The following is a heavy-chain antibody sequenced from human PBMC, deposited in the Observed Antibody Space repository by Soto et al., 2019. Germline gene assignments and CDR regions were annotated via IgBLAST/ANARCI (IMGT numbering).Heavy chain of an antibody. J-gene: IGHJ5*02. CDR3: ARAYYYDSSGYYFNWFDP. CDR1: GGSIRSGGYY. D-gene: IGHD3-22*01. Sequence: QVQLQESGPGLVKPSQTLSLTCTVSGGSIRSGGYYWSWIRQHPGKGLEWIGYIYHSGTTYYTPSLKSRVTMSLDTSKNQFSLKLSSVTAADTAVYYCARAYYYDSSGYYFNWFDPWGQGTLVTVSS. CDR2: IYHSGTT. V-gene: IGHV4-31*03.